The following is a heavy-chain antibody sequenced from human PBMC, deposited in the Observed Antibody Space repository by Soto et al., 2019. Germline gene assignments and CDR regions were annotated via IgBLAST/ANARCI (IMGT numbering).Heavy chain of an antibody. CDR1: GYTFTNYD. CDR2: ISTYTGNT. V-gene: IGHV1-18*01. CDR3: ARGYYYGSGRPTPGGMDV. Sequence: QVHLVQSGAEVKKPGASVKVYCKASGYTFTNYDINWGRQAPGQGLEWMGWISTYTGNTNYAQKLQGRVTMTTDTSTSTAYMEIRSLRSDDTAVYYCARGYYYGSGRPTPGGMDVWGQGTTVTVSS. J-gene: IGHJ6*02. D-gene: IGHD3-10*01.